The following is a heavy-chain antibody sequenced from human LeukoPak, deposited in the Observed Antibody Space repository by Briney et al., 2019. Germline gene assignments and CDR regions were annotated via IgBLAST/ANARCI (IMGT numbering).Heavy chain of an antibody. CDR1: GYTFTSYG. J-gene: IGHJ4*02. CDR3: ARTSILDYGAYHFDY. Sequence: ASVKVSCKASGYTFTSYGISWVRQAPGQGLEWMGWISAYNGNTNYAQKLQGRVTMTTDTSTSTAYMELRSLRSDDTAVYYCARTSILDYGAYHFDYWGQGTLVTVSS. CDR2: ISAYNGNT. D-gene: IGHD4/OR15-4a*01. V-gene: IGHV1-18*01.